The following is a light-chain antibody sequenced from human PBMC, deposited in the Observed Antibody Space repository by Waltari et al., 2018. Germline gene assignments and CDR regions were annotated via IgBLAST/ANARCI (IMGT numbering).Light chain of an antibody. CDR1: QSISNY. J-gene: IGKJ1*01. Sequence: DIQMTQSPSSMSASVGDRVTITCRASQSISNYLNWYQQKPGKAPKLLIYAASHLQSGVPSRFSGSGSGTDFTLTISSLQPEDFATYYCQQSSRTPWAFGQGTKVEIK. CDR3: QQSSRTPWA. V-gene: IGKV1-39*01. CDR2: AAS.